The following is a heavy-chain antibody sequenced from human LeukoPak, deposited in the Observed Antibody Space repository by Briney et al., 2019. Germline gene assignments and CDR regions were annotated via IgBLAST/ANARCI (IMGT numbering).Heavy chain of an antibody. CDR2: ISSSSSYI. CDR1: GFTFSTYS. CDR3: ARDDIGGGIADY. V-gene: IGHV3-21*01. J-gene: IGHJ4*02. Sequence: GGPLRLSCAASGFTFSTYSMNWVRQAPGKGLEWVSSISSSSSYIYCADSVKGRFTISRDNAKNSLYLQMNSLRAEDTAVYYCARDDIGGGIADYWGQGTLVTVSS. D-gene: IGHD6-13*01.